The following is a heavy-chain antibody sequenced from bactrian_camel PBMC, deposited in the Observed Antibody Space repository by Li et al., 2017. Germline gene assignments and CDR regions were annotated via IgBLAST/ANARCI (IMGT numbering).Heavy chain of an antibody. Sequence: QVQLVESGGGSVQAGWSLTLACSVSGYIPSGYCAGWFRQGAGERRELLAAIDDGGPTRYADSVAGRFTISRDKAENTLHLQMNSLIPEDTARYYCGIDTGAPPEDLDSWVQWIDSWGQGTQVTVS. J-gene: IGHJ4*01. CDR1: GYIPSGYC. CDR3: GIDTGAPPEDLDSWVQWIDS. V-gene: IGHV3S53*01. CDR2: IDDGGPT. D-gene: IGHD6*01.